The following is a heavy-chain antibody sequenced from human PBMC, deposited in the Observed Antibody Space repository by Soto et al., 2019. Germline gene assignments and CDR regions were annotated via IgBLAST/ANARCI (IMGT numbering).Heavy chain of an antibody. CDR1: GRTFSSYA. CDR3: ASRRSWSGHFDI. V-gene: IGHV1-69*01. D-gene: IGHD3-3*01. Sequence: QVQLVQSGAEVKKPGSSVKVSCKASGRTFSSYAISWVRQAPGQGLEWMGGIIPIFGTANYAQKFQGRVTITADESTSTAYMELGSLRSEDTAVYYCASRRSWSGHFDIWGQGTMVTVSS. J-gene: IGHJ3*02. CDR2: IIPIFGTA.